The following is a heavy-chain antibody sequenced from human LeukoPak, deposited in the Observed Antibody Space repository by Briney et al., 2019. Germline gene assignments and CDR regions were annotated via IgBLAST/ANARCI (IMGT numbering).Heavy chain of an antibody. D-gene: IGHD6-25*01. V-gene: IGHV4-34*01. CDR1: GFTFITYS. Sequence: GSLRLSCAASGFTFITYSMNWVRQPPGKGLEWIGEINHSGSTNYNPSLKSRVTISVDTSKNQFSLKLSSVTAADTAVYYCARGVAAPALFDYWGQGTLVTVSS. CDR2: INHSGST. J-gene: IGHJ4*02. CDR3: ARGVAAPALFDY.